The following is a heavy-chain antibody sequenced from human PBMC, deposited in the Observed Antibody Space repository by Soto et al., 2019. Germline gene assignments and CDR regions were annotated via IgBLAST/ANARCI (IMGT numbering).Heavy chain of an antibody. J-gene: IGHJ4*02. V-gene: IGHV4-61*01. CDR2: IYYSGST. CDR3: ARGDRAWGFDY. Sequence: SETLSLTCTVSGGSVSSGSYYWSWIRQPPGKGLEWIGYIYYSGSTNYNPSLKSRVTISVDTSKNQFSLKLSSVTAADTAVYYCARGDRAWGFDYWGQGTLVTVSS. CDR1: GGSVSSGSYY. D-gene: IGHD3-16*01.